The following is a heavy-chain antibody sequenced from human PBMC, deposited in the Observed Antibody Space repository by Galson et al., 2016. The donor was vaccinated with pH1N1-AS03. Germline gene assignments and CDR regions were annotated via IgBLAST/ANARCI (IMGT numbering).Heavy chain of an antibody. Sequence: SLRLSCAASGFTLRTYDMHWVRQAPGTGLEWVGINRYYGSSEYYGDSMKGRISISRDNSQNTISLQMNSLRVEDTAVYYCVRGSGYYFDSWGQGTLVIVSS. V-gene: IGHV3-33*01. CDR1: GFTLRTYD. CDR3: VRGSGYYFDS. CDR2: NRYYGSSE. J-gene: IGHJ4*02. D-gene: IGHD3-3*01.